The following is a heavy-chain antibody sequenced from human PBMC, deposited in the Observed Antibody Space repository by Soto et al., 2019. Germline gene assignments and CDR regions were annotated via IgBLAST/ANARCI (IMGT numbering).Heavy chain of an antibody. CDR2: INAGNGHT. V-gene: IGHV1-3*01. CDR1: GYTFSNYL. D-gene: IGHD3-10*01. CDR3: ASPSYCSGSYY. Sequence: QVQLVQSGAEVKKPGASVKVSCKASGYTFSNYLLHWVRQAPGQGLEWMGWINAGNGHTKYSQKFQGRVTFTRDTSATTAYIELSSLRSEDTAVYYFASPSYCSGSYYWGQGTLVTVSS. J-gene: IGHJ4*02.